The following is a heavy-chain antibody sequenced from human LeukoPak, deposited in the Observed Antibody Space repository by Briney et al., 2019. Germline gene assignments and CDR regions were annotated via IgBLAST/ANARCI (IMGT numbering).Heavy chain of an antibody. CDR2: INPNTGAT. CDR1: GYTFTHYF. CDR3: VRDGGSGSPYDF. D-gene: IGHD3-10*01. J-gene: IGHJ4*02. Sequence: ASVKVSCKASGYTFTHYFAHWVRQAPGQGLQWMGWINPNTGATSYPQKFQGRVTITRDTSISTAYMELRSLRSDGTAIYYCVRDGGSGSPYDFRGQGTLVTVSS. V-gene: IGHV1-2*02.